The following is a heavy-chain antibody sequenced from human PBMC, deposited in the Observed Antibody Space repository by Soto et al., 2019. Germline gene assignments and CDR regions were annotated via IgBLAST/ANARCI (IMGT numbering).Heavy chain of an antibody. V-gene: IGHV1-8*01. CDR1: GYTFTSYD. D-gene: IGHD3-16*01. CDR3: ARVYDYIWGSYLWFDY. Sequence: ASVKVSCKASGYTFTSYDINWVRQATGQGLEWMGWMNPNSGNTGYAQKFQGRVTMTRNTSISTAYMELSSLRSEDTAVYYCARVYDYIWGSYLWFDYWGQGTLVTVSS. CDR2: MNPNSGNT. J-gene: IGHJ4*02.